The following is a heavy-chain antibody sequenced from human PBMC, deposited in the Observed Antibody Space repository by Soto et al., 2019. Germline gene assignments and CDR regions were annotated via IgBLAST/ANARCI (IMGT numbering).Heavy chain of an antibody. Sequence: SGGSLRLSCAASGFTFSSYDMHWVRQATGKGLEWVSGIGTAGDTNYAGSVKGRFTISRENAKNSLYLQMNSLRAGDTAVYYCARAPPYTSSWFNWYFDLWGRGTLVTVSS. V-gene: IGHV3-13*01. D-gene: IGHD6-13*01. CDR3: ARAPPYTSSWFNWYFDL. J-gene: IGHJ2*01. CDR2: IGTAGDT. CDR1: GFTFSSYD.